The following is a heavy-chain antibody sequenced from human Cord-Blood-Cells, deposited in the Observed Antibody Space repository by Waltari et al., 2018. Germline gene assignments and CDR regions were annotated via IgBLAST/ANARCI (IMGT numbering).Heavy chain of an antibody. Sequence: EVQLVESGGGLVQPGGSLRLSCAASGFTFSRLCTSWVRQAPGKGLEWVANIKQDGSEKYYVDSVKGRFTISRDNAKNSLYLQMNSLRAEDTAVYYCARASSMGNDAFDIWGQGTMVTVSS. CDR1: GFTFSRLC. CDR3: ARASSMGNDAFDI. J-gene: IGHJ3*02. D-gene: IGHD2-2*01. V-gene: IGHV3-7*01. CDR2: IKQDGSEK.